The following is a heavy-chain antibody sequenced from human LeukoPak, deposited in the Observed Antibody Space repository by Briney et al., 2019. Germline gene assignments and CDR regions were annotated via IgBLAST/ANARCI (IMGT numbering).Heavy chain of an antibody. V-gene: IGHV3-43*02. J-gene: IGHJ4*02. D-gene: IGHD3-3*01. CDR1: GFTFSVAA. CDR2: IGASGEST. Sequence: GGSLRLSCAASGFTFSVAAMTWVRQAPGKGLEWVSLIGASGESTYYADSVKGRFTISRDNSKNSLYLQMNSLRTEDTALYYCARTNYDFWSGYMYYFDYWGQGTLVTVSS. CDR3: ARTNYDFWSGYMYYFDY.